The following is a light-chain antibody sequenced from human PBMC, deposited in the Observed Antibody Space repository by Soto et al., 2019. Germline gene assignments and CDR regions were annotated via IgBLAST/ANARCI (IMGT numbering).Light chain of an antibody. CDR3: LLYYGGALV. Sequence: QSALTQPASVSGSPGQSITISCTGTSSDVGGYNYVSWYQQHPGKAPKLMIYEVSNRPSGVSNRFSGSKSGNTASLTISGLQAEVEADYYCLLYYGGALVFGGGTNLTVL. V-gene: IGLV2-14*01. CDR2: EVS. J-gene: IGLJ2*01. CDR1: SSDVGGYNY.